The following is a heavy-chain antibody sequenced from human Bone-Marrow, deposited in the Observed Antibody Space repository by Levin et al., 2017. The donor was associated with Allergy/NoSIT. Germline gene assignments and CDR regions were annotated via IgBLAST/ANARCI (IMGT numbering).Heavy chain of an antibody. V-gene: IGHV4-59*08. Sequence: PSETLSLTCTVSGASVSSDHWSWVRQPPGDGLESIGYIYYPGGTIYNPSLKSRVTISLDTSQNQFSLSLTSLTAADTAVYYCARLAGAPFNPPYDYWGQGLLVTVSS. CDR3: ARLAGAPFNPPYDY. CDR2: IYYPGGT. J-gene: IGHJ4*02. CDR1: GASVSSDH. D-gene: IGHD1-14*01.